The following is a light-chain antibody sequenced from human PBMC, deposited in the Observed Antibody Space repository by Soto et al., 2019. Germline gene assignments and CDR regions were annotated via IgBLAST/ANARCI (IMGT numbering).Light chain of an antibody. J-gene: IGKJ3*01. CDR2: GAS. CDR3: QQYGSSPWGFT. CDR1: QSVRSNF. V-gene: IGKV3-20*01. Sequence: EIVLTQSPGTLSLSPGERATLSCRASQSVRSNFLAWYQQKPGQAPRLLIYGASNRATGIPDRFSGSGSGTDVTLTITRLEPEDFAMYYCQQYGSSPWGFTFGPGTKVDIK.